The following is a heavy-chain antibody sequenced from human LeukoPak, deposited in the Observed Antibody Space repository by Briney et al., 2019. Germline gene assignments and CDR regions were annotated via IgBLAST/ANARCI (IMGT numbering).Heavy chain of an antibody. D-gene: IGHD2-15*01. J-gene: IGHJ6*03. V-gene: IGHV4-39*01. CDR3: SACSGGSCYSYYYYMDV. CDR1: GGSISSSSYY. CDR2: IYYSGST. Sequence: SETLSLTCTVSGGSISSSSYYWGWIRQPPGKGLEWIGSIYYSGSTYYNPSLKSRVTIPVDTSKNQFSLKLSSVTAADTAVYYCSACSGGSCYSYYYYMDVWGKGTTVTVSS.